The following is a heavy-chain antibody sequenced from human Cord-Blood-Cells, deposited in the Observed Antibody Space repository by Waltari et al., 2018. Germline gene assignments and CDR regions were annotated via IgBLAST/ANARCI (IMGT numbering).Heavy chain of an antibody. Sequence: QVQLVQSGAEVKKPGSSVKVSCKASGATFSSYAISWVRQAPGHGLEWMGGIIPIFGTANYAQKFQGRVTITADESTSTAYMELSSLRSEDTAVYYCARSDLRWRGVANREYYFDYWGQGTLVTVSS. D-gene: IGHD3-10*01. CDR3: ARSDLRWRGVANREYYFDY. V-gene: IGHV1-69*12. CDR1: GATFSSYA. CDR2: IIPIFGTA. J-gene: IGHJ4*02.